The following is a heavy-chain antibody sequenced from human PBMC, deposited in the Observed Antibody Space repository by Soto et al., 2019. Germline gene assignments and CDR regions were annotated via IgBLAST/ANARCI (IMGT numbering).Heavy chain of an antibody. J-gene: IGHJ3*02. V-gene: IGHV3-7*03. CDR2: IKQDGSEK. D-gene: IGHD6-13*01. CDR3: AREYSSSWSDHGAFDI. CDR1: GFTFSSYW. Sequence: GGSLRLSCAASGFTFSSYWMSWVRQAPGKGLEWVANIKQDGSEKYYVDSVKGRFTISRDNAKNSLYLQMNSLRAEDTSVYYCAREYSSSWSDHGAFDIWGQGTMVTVSS.